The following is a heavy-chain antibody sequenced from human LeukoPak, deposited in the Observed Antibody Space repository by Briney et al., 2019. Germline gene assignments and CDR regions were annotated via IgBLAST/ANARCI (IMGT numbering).Heavy chain of an antibody. CDR2: ISYDGSNK. Sequence: GGSLRLSCAASGVTFSSYAMHWVRQAPGKGLEWVAVISYDGSNKYYADSVKGRFTISRDNSKNTLYLQMNSLRAEDTAVYYCARDQLLLSRGFYYGMDVWGQGTTVTVSS. D-gene: IGHD2-2*01. J-gene: IGHJ6*02. CDR3: ARDQLLLSRGFYYGMDV. V-gene: IGHV3-30-3*01. CDR1: GVTFSSYA.